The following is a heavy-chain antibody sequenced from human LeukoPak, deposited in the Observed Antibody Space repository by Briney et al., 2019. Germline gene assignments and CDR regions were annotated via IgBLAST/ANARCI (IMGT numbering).Heavy chain of an antibody. CDR2: INSDGSST. Sequence: GGSLRLSCAASGFTFSSYWKHWVRQAPGKGLVWVSRINSDGSSTSYADSVKGRFTISRDNAKNTLYLQMNSLRAEDTAVYYCARGAPYSSSWAYWFDPWGQGTLVTVSS. CDR3: ARGAPYSSSWAYWFDP. V-gene: IGHV3-74*01. D-gene: IGHD6-13*01. J-gene: IGHJ5*02. CDR1: GFTFSSYW.